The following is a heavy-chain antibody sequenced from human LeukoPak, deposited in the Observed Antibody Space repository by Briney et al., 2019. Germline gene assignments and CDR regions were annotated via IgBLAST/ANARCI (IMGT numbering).Heavy chain of an antibody. Sequence: GGSLRLSCAASGFTFGSYSMNWVRQAPGKGLEWVSSISSSSSYIYYADSVKGRFTNSRDNAKNSLYLQMNSLRAEDTAVYYCARDTGAYYDSGGLDYWGQGTLVTVSS. CDR2: ISSSSSYI. J-gene: IGHJ4*02. CDR3: ARDTGAYYDSGGLDY. CDR1: GFTFGSYS. D-gene: IGHD3-22*01. V-gene: IGHV3-21*01.